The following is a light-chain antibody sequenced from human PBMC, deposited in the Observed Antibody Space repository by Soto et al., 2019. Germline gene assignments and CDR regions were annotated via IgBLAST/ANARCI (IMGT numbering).Light chain of an antibody. J-gene: IGLJ2*01. CDR1: YSNLKTNT. Sequence: QSVLTQPPSASGTPGQRVSISCSGSYSNLKTNTVNWYQHLPGTAPKLLIFSNNQRPSGVPDRFSGSKSGTSASLAITGLQSEDEADYYCAACDDSLNGRVFGGGTKLTVL. CDR2: SNN. V-gene: IGLV1-44*01. CDR3: AACDDSLNGRV.